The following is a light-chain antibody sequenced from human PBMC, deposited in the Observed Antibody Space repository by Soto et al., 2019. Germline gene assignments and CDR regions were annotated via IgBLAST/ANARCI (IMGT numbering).Light chain of an antibody. J-gene: IGLJ3*02. CDR3: QNWGTGIHWV. CDR1: GGHSSYA. V-gene: IGLV4-69*01. Sequence: QSVLTQSPSASASLGASIKLTCTLSGGHSSYAIAWYQQQPQKGPRFLMKLDSDGSHTKGDGIPDRFSGSTSGTEHYLTISSLQSEDEADYYCQNWGTGIHWVFGGGTKLTVL. CDR2: LDSDGSH.